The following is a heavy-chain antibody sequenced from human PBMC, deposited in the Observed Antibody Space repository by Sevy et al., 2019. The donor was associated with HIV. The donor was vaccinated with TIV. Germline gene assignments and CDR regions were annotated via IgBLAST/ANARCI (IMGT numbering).Heavy chain of an antibody. CDR3: AREAGYSAKNDAFAF. Sequence: GGSLRLSCAASGLTFRSHAMHWVRQAPGKGLEWVTVISYDGAGRYYGESVKGRFTVTRENSKNTLYLQMNSLRPDDTAVYYCAREAGYSAKNDAFAFWGQGTMVTVSS. D-gene: IGHD1-26*01. CDR2: ISYDGAGR. CDR1: GLTFRSHA. J-gene: IGHJ3*01. V-gene: IGHV3-30-3*01.